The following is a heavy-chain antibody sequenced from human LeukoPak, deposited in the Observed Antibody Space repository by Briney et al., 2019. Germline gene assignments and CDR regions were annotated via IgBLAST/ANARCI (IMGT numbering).Heavy chain of an antibody. CDR3: ARLDYDILTGYYNVIGWFDP. Sequence: KAGESLKISCKGSGYSFTSYWIGWVRQMPGKGLEWMGIIYPGDSDTRYSPSFQGQVTISADKSISTAYLRWSSLKASDTAMYYCARLDYDILTGYYNVIGWFDPWGQGTLVTVSS. J-gene: IGHJ5*02. V-gene: IGHV5-51*01. CDR1: GYSFTSYW. CDR2: IYPGDSDT. D-gene: IGHD3-9*01.